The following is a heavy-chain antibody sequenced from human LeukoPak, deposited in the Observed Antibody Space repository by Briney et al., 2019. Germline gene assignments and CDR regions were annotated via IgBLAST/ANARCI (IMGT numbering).Heavy chain of an antibody. CDR3: ARDLFYYDSSGPLDY. V-gene: IGHV7-4-1*02. CDR2: INTNTGNP. J-gene: IGHJ4*02. CDR1: GYTFTSYA. D-gene: IGHD3-22*01. Sequence: ASVKVSCKTSGYTFTSYAMNWVRQAPGQGLEWMGWINTNTGNPTYAQGFTGRFVFSLDTSVSTAYLQISSLKAEDTAVYYCARDLFYYDSSGPLDYWGQGTLVTVSS.